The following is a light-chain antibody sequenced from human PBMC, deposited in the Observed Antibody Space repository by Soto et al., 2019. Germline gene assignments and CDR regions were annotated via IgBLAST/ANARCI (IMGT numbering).Light chain of an antibody. J-gene: IGKJ3*01. CDR3: QQSFAAPLT. V-gene: IGKV1-39*01. CDR2: AAS. CDR1: QRIRNY. Sequence: DIQMTQSPSSLSASVGDRVTITCRASQRIRNYSNWYQLTPGKAPKVLIYAASTLQARVPSRFSGSGYVTDFTLTIISLQHEDCATYCCQQSFAAPLTFGPGTNVDIK.